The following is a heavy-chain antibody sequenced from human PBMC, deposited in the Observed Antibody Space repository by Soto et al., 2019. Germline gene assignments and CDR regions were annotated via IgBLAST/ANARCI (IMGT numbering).Heavy chain of an antibody. D-gene: IGHD2-15*01. V-gene: IGHV1-18*04. CDR3: ARDYCSGGSCYSWWFEP. J-gene: IGHJ5*02. CDR2: ISAYNGNT. Sequence: ASVKVSCKASGYTFTSYGISWVRQAPGQGLEWMGWISAYNGNTNYAQKLQGRVTMTTDTSTSTAYMELRSLRSDDTAVYYCARDYCSGGSCYSWWFEPWGQGPLVSVSS. CDR1: GYTFTSYG.